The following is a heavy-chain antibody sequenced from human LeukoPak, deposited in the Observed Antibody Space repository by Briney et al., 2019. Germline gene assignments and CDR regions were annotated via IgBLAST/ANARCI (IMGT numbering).Heavy chain of an antibody. CDR3: ARDLPAVAGTTYAEYFQH. CDR2: INPNSGGT. J-gene: IGHJ1*01. CDR1: GYTFTGYY. V-gene: IGHV1-2*02. D-gene: IGHD6-19*01. Sequence: ASVKVSCKASGYTFTGYYMHWVRQAPGQGLEWMGWINPNSGGTNYAQKFQGRVTMTRDTSISTAYMELSRLRSDDTAVYYCARDLPAVAGTTYAEYFQHWGQGTLVTVSS.